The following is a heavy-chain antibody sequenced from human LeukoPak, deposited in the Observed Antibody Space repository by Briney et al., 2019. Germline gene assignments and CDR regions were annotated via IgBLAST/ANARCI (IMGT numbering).Heavy chain of an antibody. CDR3: AKGLSSSWVPGIAVAGGLDY. J-gene: IGHJ4*02. V-gene: IGHV3-30*02. Sequence: GGSLRLSCAASGFTFSSYGMHWVRQAPGKGLEWVAFIRYDGSNKYYADSVKGRFTISRDNSKNTLYLQMNSLRAEDTAVYYCAKGLSSSWVPGIAVAGGLDYWGQGTLVTVSS. CDR1: GFTFSSYG. D-gene: IGHD6-19*01. CDR2: IRYDGSNK.